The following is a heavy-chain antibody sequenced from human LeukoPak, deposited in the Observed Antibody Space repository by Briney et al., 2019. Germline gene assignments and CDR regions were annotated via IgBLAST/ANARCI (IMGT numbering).Heavy chain of an antibody. V-gene: IGHV4-61*02. CDR3: ARGPEANYNWFDP. J-gene: IGHJ5*02. CDR2: IYTSGST. Sequence: SETLSLTCTVSGGSVSSGSYYWSWIRQPAGKGLEWIGRIYTSGSTNYNPSLKSRVTMSVDTSKNQFSLNLTSVTAADTAVYYYARGPEANYNWFDPWGQGTLVTVSS. D-gene: IGHD1-7*01. CDR1: GGSVSSGSYY.